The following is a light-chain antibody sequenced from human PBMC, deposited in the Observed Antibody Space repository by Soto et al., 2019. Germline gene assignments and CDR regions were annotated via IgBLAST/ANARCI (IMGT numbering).Light chain of an antibody. CDR3: QQSYSIPYT. CDR2: AAS. Sequence: DIQMTQSPSSLSASVGDRVTITCWASHSISSYLNWYQQKPGKAPKLLIYAASSLQSGVPSRFSGSGSGTDFTLTISSLQPEDFATYYCQQSYSIPYTFGQGTKLEIK. J-gene: IGKJ2*01. V-gene: IGKV1-39*01. CDR1: HSISSY.